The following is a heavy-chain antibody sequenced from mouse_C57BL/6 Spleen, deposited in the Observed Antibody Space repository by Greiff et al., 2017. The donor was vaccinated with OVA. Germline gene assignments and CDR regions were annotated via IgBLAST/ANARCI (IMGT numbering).Heavy chain of an antibody. CDR2: ISSGSSTI. Sequence: EVKLVESGGGLVKPGGSLKLSCAASGFTFSDYGMHWVRQAPEKGLEWVAYISSGSSTIYYADTVKGRFTISRDNAKNTLFLQRTSLRSEDTAMYYCARGNPLYYFDYWGQGTTLTVSS. V-gene: IGHV5-17*01. J-gene: IGHJ2*01. CDR1: GFTFSDYG. CDR3: ARGNPLYYFDY.